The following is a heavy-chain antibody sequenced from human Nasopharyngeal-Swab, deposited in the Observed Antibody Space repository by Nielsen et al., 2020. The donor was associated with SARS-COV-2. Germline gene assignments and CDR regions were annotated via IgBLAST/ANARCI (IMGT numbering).Heavy chain of an antibody. V-gene: IGHV3-30*03. Sequence: LSLTCAASGFTFSSYGMHWVRQAPGKGLEWVAVISYDGSNKYYADSVKGRFTISRDNSKNTLYLQMNSLRAEDTAVYYCARAVAGRNWYFDLWGRGTLVTVSS. CDR1: GFTFSSYG. D-gene: IGHD6-19*01. CDR2: ISYDGSNK. CDR3: ARAVAGRNWYFDL. J-gene: IGHJ2*01.